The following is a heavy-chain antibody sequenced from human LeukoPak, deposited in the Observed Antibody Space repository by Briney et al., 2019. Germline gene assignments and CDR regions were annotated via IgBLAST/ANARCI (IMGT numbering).Heavy chain of an antibody. J-gene: IGHJ4*02. D-gene: IGHD3-9*01. CDR3: AKGRYFDWSYCYFDY. CDR1: GFTFSSFH. V-gene: IGHV3-23*01. Sequence: AGGSLRLSCEASGFTFSSFHMSWVRQAPGKGLEWVSAISGSGETTYYADSVKGRFTVSRDNSKNTLYVQMDSLRAEDTAVYYCAKGRYFDWSYCYFDYWGQGTLVTVSS. CDR2: ISGSGETT.